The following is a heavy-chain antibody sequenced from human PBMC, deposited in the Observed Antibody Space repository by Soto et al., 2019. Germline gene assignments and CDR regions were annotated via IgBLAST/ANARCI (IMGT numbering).Heavy chain of an antibody. CDR2: IGRGGDT. J-gene: IGHJ2*01. Sequence: EVQLVESGGGLVQPGGSLRLSCAASGSSFRTYDMHWVRQAPGKGLEWVSAIGRGGDTYYAGSVKGRFTISRENVKNSWDLQMSSMGAGDTAGYYCAREMTDPFHWYFDLWGRGTLVTVSS. V-gene: IGHV3-13*01. CDR1: GSSFRTYD. D-gene: IGHD2-21*02. CDR3: AREMTDPFHWYFDL.